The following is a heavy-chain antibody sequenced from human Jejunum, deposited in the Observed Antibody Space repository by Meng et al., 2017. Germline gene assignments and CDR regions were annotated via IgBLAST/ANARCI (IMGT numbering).Heavy chain of an antibody. D-gene: IGHD3-22*01. CDR2: ISGSGDST. Sequence: GGSLRLSCAASGFTFGSYTMSWVRQAPGKGLEWVAAISGSGDSTNYADSVKGRFTISRDNSKNTLFLQMNSLRVEDTAVYYCAKETYSYDSSGYYYIDYFDYWGQGTLVTVSS. J-gene: IGHJ4*02. CDR3: AKETYSYDSSGYYYIDYFDY. CDR1: GFTFGSYT. V-gene: IGHV3-23*01.